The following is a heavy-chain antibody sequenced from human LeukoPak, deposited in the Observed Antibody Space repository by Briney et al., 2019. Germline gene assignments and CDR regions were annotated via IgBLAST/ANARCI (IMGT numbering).Heavy chain of an antibody. J-gene: IGHJ4*02. CDR2: IYYSGST. CDR1: GGSISSYY. Sequence: SETLSLTCTVSGGSISSYYWGWIRQPPGKGLEWIGYIYYSGSTNYNPSLKSRVTISVDTSKNQFSLKLSSVTAADTAVYYCARGNVRNDYVWGSYRYIPDYFDYWGQGTLVTVSS. D-gene: IGHD3-16*02. V-gene: IGHV4-59*01. CDR3: ARGNVRNDYVWGSYRYIPDYFDY.